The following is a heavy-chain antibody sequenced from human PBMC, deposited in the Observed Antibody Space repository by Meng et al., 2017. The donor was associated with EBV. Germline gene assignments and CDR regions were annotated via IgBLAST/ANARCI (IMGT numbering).Heavy chain of an antibody. CDR2: VYWDNDD. V-gene: IGHV2-5*02. CDR1: GFSLTSGEMG. D-gene: IGHD3-10*01. Sequence: QLILQASVPLRRNPMFTRTLTCTFYGFSLTSGEMGVGWIRQPPGMPLEWLTFVYWDNDDRYSPFLRNRLAITNATSKNQVFLRLTNMDPVDSGTYYCAHVAYRRGISYFDSWGQGILVTVSS. CDR3: AHVAYRRGISYFDS. J-gene: IGHJ4*02.